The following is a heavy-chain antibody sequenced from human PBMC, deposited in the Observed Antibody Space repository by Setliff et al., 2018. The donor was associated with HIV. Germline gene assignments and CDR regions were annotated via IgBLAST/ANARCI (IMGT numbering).Heavy chain of an antibody. J-gene: IGHJ6*03. CDR2: INHSGRT. Sequence: PSETLSLTCAVYGGSFSDNYWSWIRQSPGKGLEWIGEINHSGRTKYSPSLRSRVSISVDTSKTQFSLKLSSVTAADTAVYYCARDRTHSKVPRPYYYMDVWGKGTTVTVSS. CDR1: GGSFSDNY. V-gene: IGHV4-34*01. CDR3: ARDRTHSKVPRPYYYMDV. D-gene: IGHD6-13*01.